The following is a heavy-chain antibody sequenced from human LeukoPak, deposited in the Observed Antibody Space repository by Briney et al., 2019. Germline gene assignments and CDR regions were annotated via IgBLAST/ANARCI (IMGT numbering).Heavy chain of an antibody. CDR2: IYHSGNT. CDR3: ARATTVTTRWFDP. J-gene: IGHJ5*02. CDR1: GYSVSSDYY. Sequence: SETLSLTCTVSGYSVSSDYYWGWIRQPPGKGPEWIGSIYHSGNTYYNPSLKSRVTISVDTSKNQFSLKLTSMTAADTAVYYCARATTVTTRWFDPWGQGTLVTVSS. D-gene: IGHD4-11*01. V-gene: IGHV4-38-2*02.